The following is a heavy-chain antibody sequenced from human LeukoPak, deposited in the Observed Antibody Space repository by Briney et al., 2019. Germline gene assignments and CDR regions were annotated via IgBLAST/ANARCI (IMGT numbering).Heavy chain of an antibody. Sequence: PGGSLRLSCAASGFTFSSYSMNWVRQAPGKGLEWVSSISSSSSYIYYADSVKGRFTISRDNAKNSLYLQMNSLRAEDTAVYYCARDRYSSGWYDYWGQGTPVTVSS. CDR3: ARDRYSSGWYDY. CDR2: ISSSSSYI. D-gene: IGHD6-19*01. V-gene: IGHV3-21*01. J-gene: IGHJ4*02. CDR1: GFTFSSYS.